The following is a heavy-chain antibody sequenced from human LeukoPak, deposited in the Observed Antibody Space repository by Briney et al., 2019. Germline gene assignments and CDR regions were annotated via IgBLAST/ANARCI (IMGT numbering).Heavy chain of an antibody. CDR3: ARVADSSGYYWFDY. J-gene: IGHJ4*02. CDR2: INAGNGNT. D-gene: IGHD3-22*01. CDR1: GGTFSSYA. V-gene: IGHV1-3*01. Sequence: ASVKVSCKASGGTFSSYAISWVRQAPGQRLEWMGWINAGNGNTKYSQKFQGRVTITRDTSASTAYMELSSLRSEDTAVYYCARVADSSGYYWFDYWGQGTLVTVSS.